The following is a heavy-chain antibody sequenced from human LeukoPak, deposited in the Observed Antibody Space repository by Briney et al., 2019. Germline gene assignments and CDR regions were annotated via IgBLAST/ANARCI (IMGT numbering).Heavy chain of an antibody. CDR3: AKEYSGSSSFGGDYYYGMDV. CDR1: GFTFSSYG. Sequence: GGSLRLSCAASGFTFSSYGMHWVRQAPGKGLEWVAVISYDGSNKYYADSVKGRFTISRDNSKNTLYLQMNSLRAEDTAVYYCAKEYSGSSSFGGDYYYGMDVWGQGTTVTVSS. D-gene: IGHD6-6*01. CDR2: ISYDGSNK. J-gene: IGHJ6*02. V-gene: IGHV3-30*18.